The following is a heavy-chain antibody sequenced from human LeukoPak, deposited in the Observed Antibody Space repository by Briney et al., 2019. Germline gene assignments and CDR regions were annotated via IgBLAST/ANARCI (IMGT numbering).Heavy chain of an antibody. D-gene: IGHD3-3*01. CDR3: ARVGVWSGYYVDY. V-gene: IGHV4-61*05. CDR1: GGSISSSSYY. CDR2: IYYSGST. Sequence: SETLSLTCTVSGGSISSSSYYWGWIRQPPGKGLEWIGYIYYSGSTNYNPSLKSRVTISVDTSKNQFSLKLSSVTAADTAVYYCARVGVWSGYYVDYWGQGTLVTVSS. J-gene: IGHJ4*02.